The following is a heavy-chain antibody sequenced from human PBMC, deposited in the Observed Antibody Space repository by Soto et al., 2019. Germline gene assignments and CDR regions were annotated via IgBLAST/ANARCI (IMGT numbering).Heavy chain of an antibody. CDR2: ISSSSSYI. CDR3: ARDLDCISTSCYSGAFDI. V-gene: IGHV3-21*01. Sequence: EVQLVESGGGLVKPGGSLRLSCAASGFTFSSYSMNWVRQAPGKGLEWVSSISSSSSYIYYADSVKGRFTISRDNAKNSLYLQMNSLRAEDTAVYYCARDLDCISTSCYSGAFDIWGQGTMVTVSS. CDR1: GFTFSSYS. J-gene: IGHJ3*02. D-gene: IGHD2-2*01.